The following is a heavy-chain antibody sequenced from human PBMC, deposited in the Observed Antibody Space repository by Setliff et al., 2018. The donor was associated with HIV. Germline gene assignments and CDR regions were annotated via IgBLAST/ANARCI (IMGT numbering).Heavy chain of an antibody. J-gene: IGHJ4*02. Sequence: SVKVSCKASGDTFNSYAISWVRQAPGQGLEWMGGVIPIFGTANYAQKFQGRVTITADESTSTVYLEMTSLSSEDTATYYCARAHRDARNHREEDYWGQGTLVTVSS. V-gene: IGHV1-69*13. CDR2: VIPIFGTA. CDR1: GDTFNSYA. D-gene: IGHD1-26*01. CDR3: ARAHRDARNHREEDY.